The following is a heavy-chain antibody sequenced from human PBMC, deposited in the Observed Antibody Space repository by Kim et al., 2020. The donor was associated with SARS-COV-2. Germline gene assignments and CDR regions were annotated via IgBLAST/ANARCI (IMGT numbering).Heavy chain of an antibody. D-gene: IGHD3-22*01. CDR3: ARMPYYYDSSGYYPTTNKYYYYGMDV. Sequence: ASVKVSCKASGYTFTSYYMHWVRQAPGQGLEWMGIINPSGGSTSYAQKFQGRVTMTRDTSTSTVYMELSSLRSEDTAVYYCARMPYYYDSSGYYPTTNKYYYYGMDVWGQGTTVTVSS. CDR1: GYTFTSYY. V-gene: IGHV1-46*01. J-gene: IGHJ6*02. CDR2: INPSGGST.